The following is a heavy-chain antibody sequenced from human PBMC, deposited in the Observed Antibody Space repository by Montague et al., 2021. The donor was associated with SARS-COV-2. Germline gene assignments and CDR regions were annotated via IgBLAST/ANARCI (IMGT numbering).Heavy chain of an antibody. CDR2: IYYSGGT. Sequence: SETLSLTCTVSGGSVSSDGYYWSWIRQPPGKGLEWIGYIYYSGGTNYNPSLKSRVTISLDTSKNQFSLRLTSVTAAGTAVYYCARVSLAAAATRSEYWGQGTLVTVS. J-gene: IGHJ4*02. D-gene: IGHD6-13*01. CDR3: ARVSLAAAATRSEY. CDR1: GGSVSSDGYY. V-gene: IGHV4-61*08.